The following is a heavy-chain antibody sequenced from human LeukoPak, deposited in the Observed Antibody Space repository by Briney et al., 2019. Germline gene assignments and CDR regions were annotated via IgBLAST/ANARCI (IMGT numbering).Heavy chain of an antibody. D-gene: IGHD2-2*01. CDR1: GYTFTGYY. J-gene: IGHJ4*02. Sequence: GASVKVSCKASGYTFTGYYMHWVRQAPGQGLEWMGWINPNSGGTNYAQKFQGRVTMTRDTSISTAYMELSRLRSDDTAVYYCARGGYCSSTSCVFDYWGLGTPVTVSS. V-gene: IGHV1-2*02. CDR2: INPNSGGT. CDR3: ARGGYCSSTSCVFDY.